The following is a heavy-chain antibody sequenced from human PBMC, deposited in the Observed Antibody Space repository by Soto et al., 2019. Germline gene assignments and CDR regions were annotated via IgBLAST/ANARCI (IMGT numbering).Heavy chain of an antibody. Sequence: SETLSLTCTVSGGSINSGGYYWSWIRQYPGKGLEWIGYVYYTGSTYYNPSLRSRVSVSVDTSKNLFSLKLRSMTAADTAVYYCARNTVVTIGMPLPNWFDSWGQGTLVTVSS. CDR2: VYYTGST. J-gene: IGHJ5*01. CDR3: ARNTVVTIGMPLPNWFDS. D-gene: IGHD2-2*01. CDR1: GGSINSGGYY. V-gene: IGHV4-31*03.